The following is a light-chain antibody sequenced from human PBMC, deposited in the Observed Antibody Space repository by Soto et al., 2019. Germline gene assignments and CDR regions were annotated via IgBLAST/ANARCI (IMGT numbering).Light chain of an antibody. CDR2: EVS. CDR1: SSDVGGYNY. CDR3: SSYTSSSLYV. J-gene: IGLJ1*01. Sequence: QSVLTQPASVSGSPGQSITISCTGTSSDVGGYNYVSWYQQHPGKAPKLMIYEVSNRPSGVSNRFSGSKSGNTASLTISGLQAGAEADYYCSSYTSSSLYVFGTGTKVTVL. V-gene: IGLV2-14*01.